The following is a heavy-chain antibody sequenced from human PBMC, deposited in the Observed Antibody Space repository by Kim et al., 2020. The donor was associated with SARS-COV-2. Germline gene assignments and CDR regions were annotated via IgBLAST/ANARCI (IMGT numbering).Heavy chain of an antibody. CDR2: ISADGTKT. CDR3: ARSFDY. CDR1: GFTFSSYW. Sequence: GGSLRLSCAASGFTFSSYWMHWVRQAPGKGLVWVSGISADGTKTRYADSVKGRFTISRDSAKNTLYLQMNSLRAEDTAVYYCARSFDYWGQGTLVTVSS. J-gene: IGHJ4*02. V-gene: IGHV3-74*01.